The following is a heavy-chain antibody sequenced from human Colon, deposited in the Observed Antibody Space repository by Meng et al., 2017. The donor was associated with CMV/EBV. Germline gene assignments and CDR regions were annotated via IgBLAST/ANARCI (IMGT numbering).Heavy chain of an antibody. D-gene: IGHD2-15*01. CDR3: AITNRGLVVAPVGFFDP. J-gene: IGHJ5*02. CDR1: GFTFSSYA. Sequence: GESLKISCAASGFTFSSYAMSWVRQAPGKGLEWVSGISGSGGSTYYADSVKGRFTISRDNSKNTLYLQMNSLRAEDTAVYYCAITNRGLVVAPVGFFDPWGQGTLVTVSS. CDR2: ISGSGGST. V-gene: IGHV3-23*01.